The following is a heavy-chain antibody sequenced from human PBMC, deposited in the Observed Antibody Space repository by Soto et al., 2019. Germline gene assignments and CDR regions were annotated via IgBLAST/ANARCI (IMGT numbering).Heavy chain of an antibody. CDR1: GGTFSSYA. J-gene: IGHJ4*02. CDR3: GRGKPMTTVVNDTFDY. Sequence: QVQLVQSGAEVKKPGSSVKVSCKASGGTFSSYAISWVRQAPGQGLEWMGGIIPIFGTANYAQKFQGRVTITADESTSKANMELSSLRSEDTAVYYCGRGKPMTTVVNDTFDYWGQGTLVTVSS. D-gene: IGHD4-17*01. V-gene: IGHV1-69*12. CDR2: IIPIFGTA.